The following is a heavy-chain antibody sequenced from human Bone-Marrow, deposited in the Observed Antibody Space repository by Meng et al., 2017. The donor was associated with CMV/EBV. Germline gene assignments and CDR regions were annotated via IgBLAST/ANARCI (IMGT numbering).Heavy chain of an antibody. D-gene: IGHD5-24*01. CDR3: ARVMAPDDAFDI. V-gene: IGHV3-20*04. J-gene: IGHJ3*02. CDR2: INWNGRST. CDR1: GFTFEDYG. Sequence: GGSLRLSCAASGFTFEDYGMIWVRQAPGKGLEWVSGINWNGRSTGYADSVKGRFTISRDNAKNSLYLQMNSLRAEDTAVYYCARVMAPDDAFDIWGQGTMVTVSS.